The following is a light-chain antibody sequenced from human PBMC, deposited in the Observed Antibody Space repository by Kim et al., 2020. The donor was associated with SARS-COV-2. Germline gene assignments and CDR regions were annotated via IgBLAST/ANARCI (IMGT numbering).Light chain of an antibody. CDR1: NIGSKS. CDR2: YDS. CDR3: QVWDSSSDHRV. Sequence: APGKTARITCGGNNIGSKSVHWYQQKPGQAPVLVIYYDSDRPSGIPERFSGSNSANTATLTISRVEAGDEADYYCQVWDSSSDHRVFGGGTQLTVL. J-gene: IGLJ3*02. V-gene: IGLV3-21*04.